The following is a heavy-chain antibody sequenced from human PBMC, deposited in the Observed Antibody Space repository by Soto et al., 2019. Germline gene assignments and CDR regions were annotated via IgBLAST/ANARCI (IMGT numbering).Heavy chain of an antibody. CDR3: ARVGGVAARTFDY. CDR2: IYYSGST. D-gene: IGHD6-6*01. J-gene: IGHJ4*02. Sequence: PSETLSLTCTVSGGSINDFYWSWIRQPPGKGLEWIGYIYYSGSTDYNPSLKGQVTISVDTSKNQFSLKLRSVTAADTAVYYCARVGGVAARTFDYWGQGTLVTVSS. V-gene: IGHV4-59*01. CDR1: GGSINDFY.